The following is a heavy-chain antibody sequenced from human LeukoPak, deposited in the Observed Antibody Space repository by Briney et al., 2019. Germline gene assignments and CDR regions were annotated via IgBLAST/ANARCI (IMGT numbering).Heavy chain of an antibody. CDR1: GFTFSNYW. CDR2: INRDGSGR. CDR3: ARRNAMDV. Sequence: GGSLRLSCAASGFTFSNYWMTWVRQAPGKGLEWVANINRDGSGRYYVDSVKGRFTISRDDAKSSLYLQMNSLRAEDTAVYYCARRNAMDVWGQGTTVIVFS. V-gene: IGHV3-7*03. J-gene: IGHJ6*02.